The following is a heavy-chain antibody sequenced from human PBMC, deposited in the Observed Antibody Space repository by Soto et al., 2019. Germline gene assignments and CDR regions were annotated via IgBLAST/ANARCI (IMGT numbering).Heavy chain of an antibody. CDR2: IHHSGST. D-gene: IGHD3-3*01. J-gene: IGHJ6*02. CDR3: ARSLAADFWSGYLRYYYYYGMDV. Sequence: SETLSLTCAVYGGSFSGYYWSWIRQPPGKGLEWIGEIHHSGSTNYNPSLKSRVTISVDTSKNQFSLKLSSVTAADTAVYYCARSLAADFWSGYLRYYYYYGMDVWGQGTTVTVSS. V-gene: IGHV4-34*01. CDR1: GGSFSGYY.